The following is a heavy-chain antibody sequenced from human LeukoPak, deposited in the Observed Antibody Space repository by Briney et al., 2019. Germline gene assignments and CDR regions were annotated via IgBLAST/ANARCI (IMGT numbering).Heavy chain of an antibody. D-gene: IGHD5-18*01. CDR1: GFTFRDYA. CDR2: ISWDSSSV. CDR3: ARDLTAMVVIDY. Sequence: PGGSLRLSCAASGFTFRDYAMYWVRQAPGKGLEWVSGISWDSSSVAYADSVKGRFTISRDNAKNSLYLQMNSLRAGDTAVYYCARDLTAMVVIDYWGQGTLVTVSS. V-gene: IGHV3-9*01. J-gene: IGHJ4*02.